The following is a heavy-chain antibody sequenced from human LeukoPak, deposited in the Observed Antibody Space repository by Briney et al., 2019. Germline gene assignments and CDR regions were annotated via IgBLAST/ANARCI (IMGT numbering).Heavy chain of an antibody. CDR2: ISYDGSNK. J-gene: IGHJ3*01. CDR1: GFTFSSYA. V-gene: IGHV3-30-3*02. D-gene: IGHD3-10*01. Sequence: PGRSLRLSCAASGFTFSSYAMHWVRQAPGKGLEWVAVISYDGSNKYYADSVKGRFTISRDNSKNTLYLQMNSLRAEDTAVYYCAKHPTMVRGVDDGLDLWGQGTMVAVSS. CDR3: AKHPTMVRGVDDGLDL.